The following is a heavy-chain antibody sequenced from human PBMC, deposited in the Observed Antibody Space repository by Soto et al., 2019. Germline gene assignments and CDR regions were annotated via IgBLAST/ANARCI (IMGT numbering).Heavy chain of an antibody. D-gene: IGHD6-13*01. CDR1: GFTFSSYW. J-gene: IGHJ6*03. CDR3: ARDGAAAGIYYYYYMDV. V-gene: IGHV3-7*01. CDR2: IKQDGSEK. Sequence: GGSLRLSCAASGFTFSSYWMSWVRQAPGKGLEWVANIKQDGSEKYYVDSVKGRFTISRDNAKNSLYLQMNSLRAEDTAVYYCARDGAAAGIYYYYYMDVWGKGTTVTVSS.